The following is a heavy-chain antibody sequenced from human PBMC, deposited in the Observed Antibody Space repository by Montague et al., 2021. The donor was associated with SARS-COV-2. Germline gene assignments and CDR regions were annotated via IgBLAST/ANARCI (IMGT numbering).Heavy chain of an antibody. Sequence: TLSLTCTVSGGSISSGSYYWSWIRQPAGKGLEWIGRIYTSGSTNYNPSLKSRVTISVDTSKNQFSLKLSSVTAADTAVYYCAGTPGQIAGDAFDIWGQGTMVTVSS. CDR2: IYTSGST. D-gene: IGHD2-21*01. V-gene: IGHV4-61*02. CDR1: GGSISSGSYY. J-gene: IGHJ3*02. CDR3: AGTPGQIAGDAFDI.